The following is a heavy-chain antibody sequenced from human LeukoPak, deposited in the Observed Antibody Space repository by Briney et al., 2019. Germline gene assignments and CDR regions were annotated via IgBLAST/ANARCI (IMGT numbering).Heavy chain of an antibody. D-gene: IGHD5-18*01. CDR1: GSTFSSYV. CDR3: AKDSYSYGKRYFDY. Sequence: GGSLRLSCAASGSTFSSYVMHWVRQAPGKGLEWVAVISYDGSNKYYADSVKGRFTISRDNSKNTLYLQMNSLRAEDTAVYYCAKDSYSYGKRYFDYWGQGTLVTVSS. CDR2: ISYDGSNK. J-gene: IGHJ4*02. V-gene: IGHV3-30*18.